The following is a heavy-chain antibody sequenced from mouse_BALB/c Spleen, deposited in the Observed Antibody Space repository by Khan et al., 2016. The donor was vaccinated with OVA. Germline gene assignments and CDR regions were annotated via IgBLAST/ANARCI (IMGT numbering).Heavy chain of an antibody. CDR2: IDPENGNT. J-gene: IGHJ2*01. V-gene: IGHV14-1*02. CDR1: GFNIKDYY. Sequence: VQLQQSGTELVRPGASVRLSCTASGFNIKDYYIHWVKQRPDQGLEWIGWIDPENGNTVYDPKFPGKASITADTSSDTAYLQLSSLTSEDTAVYYWPRSILLYFDYWGQGTTLTVSS. CDR3: PRSILLYFDY. D-gene: IGHD2-3*01.